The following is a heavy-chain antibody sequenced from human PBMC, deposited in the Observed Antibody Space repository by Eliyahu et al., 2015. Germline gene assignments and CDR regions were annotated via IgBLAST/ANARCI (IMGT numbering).Heavy chain of an antibody. CDR2: ISHSGGFT. D-gene: IGHD6-19*01. CDR3: ARDQEDATGWYGPLDY. J-gene: IGHJ4*02. V-gene: IGHV3-23*01. CDR1: GFTLSLYA. Sequence: EVQVLESGGDLVQPGGSLGLSCAASGFTLSLYAMSWVRQTPGKGLEWISAISHSGGFTNYADSVRGRFTISRDSSKNMLYLQMDSLRVEDTAVYYCARDQEDATGWYGPLDYWGRGTLV.